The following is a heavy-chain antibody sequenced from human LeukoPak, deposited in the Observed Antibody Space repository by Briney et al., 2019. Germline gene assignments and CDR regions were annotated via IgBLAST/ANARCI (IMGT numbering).Heavy chain of an antibody. Sequence: GGSLRLSCAASGFTVRSNYMSWVRQAPGKGLEWVSIIYSGGSTYYADSVKGRFTISRDNSKNTLYLQMNSLRAEDTGVYYCARDEWELLRAYWGQGTLVTVSS. D-gene: IGHD1-26*01. CDR1: GFTVRSNY. V-gene: IGHV3-66*02. J-gene: IGHJ4*02. CDR3: ARDEWELLRAY. CDR2: IYSGGST.